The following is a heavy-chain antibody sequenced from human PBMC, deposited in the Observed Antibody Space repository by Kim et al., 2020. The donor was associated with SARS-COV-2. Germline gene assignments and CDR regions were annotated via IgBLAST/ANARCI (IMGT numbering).Heavy chain of an antibody. V-gene: IGHV3-30*02. D-gene: IGHD6-19*01. J-gene: IGHJ4*02. CDR3: AKPGSYSSGWYVAFDY. Sequence: SVKGRFTISRDNSKNTLYLQMNSLRAEDTAVYYCAKPGSYSSGWYVAFDYWGQGTLVTVSS.